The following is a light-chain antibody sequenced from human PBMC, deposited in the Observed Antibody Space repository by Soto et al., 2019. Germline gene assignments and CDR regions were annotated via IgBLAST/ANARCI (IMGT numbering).Light chain of an antibody. V-gene: IGKV3-20*01. CDR1: QSVSSSY. Sequence: EMGLTQSPGTLSLSPGERATLSCRASQSVSSSYLAWYQQKPGQAPRLLIYGASSRATGIPDRFSGSGSGTDFTLTISRLEPEDFAVSYCQQYGSSPPWTFGKGTEV. CDR2: GAS. J-gene: IGKJ1*01. CDR3: QQYGSSPPWT.